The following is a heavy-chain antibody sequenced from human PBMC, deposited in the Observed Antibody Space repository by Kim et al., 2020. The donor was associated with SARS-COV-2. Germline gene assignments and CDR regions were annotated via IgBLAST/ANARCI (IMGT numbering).Heavy chain of an antibody. CDR2: ISGNGVTT. Sequence: GGSLRLSCAASGFTFNSYAMSWVRQAPGKGLEWVSTISGNGVTTYYADSLKGRFTISRDNSKSTLYLQMNSLRAEDTAEYYCTILGYCSGDTCYFYAMDVWGQGTTVTVSS. V-gene: IGHV3-23*01. CDR1: GFTFNSYA. J-gene: IGHJ6*02. D-gene: IGHD2-15*01. CDR3: TILGYCSGDTCYFYAMDV.